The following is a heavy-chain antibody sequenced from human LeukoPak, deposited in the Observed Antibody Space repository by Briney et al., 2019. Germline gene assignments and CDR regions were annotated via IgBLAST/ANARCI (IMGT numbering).Heavy chain of an antibody. CDR3: ARSRNWGSDY. Sequence: SETLSLTCTVSGGSISSGGYYWGWIRQPPGKGLEWIGTIYYSGTTYYNPSLKSRVTISVDTSRNQFSLKLSSVTAADTAVYYCARSRNWGSDYWGQGTLVTVSS. V-gene: IGHV4-39*01. D-gene: IGHD7-27*01. CDR1: GGSISSGGYY. J-gene: IGHJ4*02. CDR2: IYYSGTT.